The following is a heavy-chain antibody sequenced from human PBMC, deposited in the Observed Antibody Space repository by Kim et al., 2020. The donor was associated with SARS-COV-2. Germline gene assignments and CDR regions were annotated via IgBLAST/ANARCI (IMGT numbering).Heavy chain of an antibody. CDR3: AKCACRGYVVVPAADAFDI. D-gene: IGHD2-2*01. J-gene: IGHJ3*02. Sequence: GRFTISRDNAKNTLYLQMNSLRAEDTAVYYCAKCACRGYVVVPAADAFDIWGQGTMVTVSS. V-gene: IGHV3-23*01.